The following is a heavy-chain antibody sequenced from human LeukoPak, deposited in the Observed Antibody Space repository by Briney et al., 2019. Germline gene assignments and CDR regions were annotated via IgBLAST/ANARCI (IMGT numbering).Heavy chain of an antibody. CDR1: GFTFSNYA. CDR2: ISGSGHTT. J-gene: IGHJ4*02. V-gene: IGHV3-23*01. CDR3: AKDRATYYYGSGSYPL. Sequence: GGSLRLSCAASGFTFSNYAMTWVRQAPGKGLEWVSDISGSGHTTYYADSVKGRFTISRDNSKNTLYLQMNSLRAEDTAVYYCAKDRATYYYGSGSYPLWGQGTLVTVSS. D-gene: IGHD3-10*01.